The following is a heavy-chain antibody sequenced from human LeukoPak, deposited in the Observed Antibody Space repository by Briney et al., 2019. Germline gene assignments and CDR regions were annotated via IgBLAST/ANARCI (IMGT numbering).Heavy chain of an antibody. CDR1: GFTLSSYG. CDR3: ARDRSGWYYFDS. V-gene: IGHV3-48*03. D-gene: IGHD6-19*01. J-gene: IGHJ4*02. CDR2: MSSSGSVT. Sequence: GGSLRLSCVVSGFTLSSYGMNWVRQAPGKGLEWVSYMSSSGSVTYYADSVKGRFTISRDAANNSLYLQMNRLRAEDTGVYYCARDRSGWYYFDSWGQGTLVTVSS.